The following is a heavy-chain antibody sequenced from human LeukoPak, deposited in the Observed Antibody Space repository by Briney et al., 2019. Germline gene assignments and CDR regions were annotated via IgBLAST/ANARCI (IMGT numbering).Heavy chain of an antibody. D-gene: IGHD6-13*01. Sequence: ASVKVSCKASGYTFTGYYMHWVRQAPGQGLKWMGRINPNSGGTNYAQKFQGRVTMTRDTSISTAYMELSRLRSDDTAVYYCEAAAGTGAFDYWGQGTLVTVSS. CDR2: INPNSGGT. CDR3: EAAAGTGAFDY. J-gene: IGHJ4*02. V-gene: IGHV1-2*06. CDR1: GYTFTGYY.